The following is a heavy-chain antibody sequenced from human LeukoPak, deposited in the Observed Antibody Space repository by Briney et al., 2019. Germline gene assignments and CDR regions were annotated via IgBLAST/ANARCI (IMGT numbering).Heavy chain of an antibody. CDR1: GGSISSGGYS. D-gene: IGHD6-19*01. Sequence: SQTLSLTCAVSGGSISSGGYSWGWIRQPPGKGLEWIGSIYYSGSTYYNPSLKSRVTMSVDTSKNQFSLKLSSVTAADTAVYYCARRIAVAGTPFDYWGQGTLVTVSS. CDR2: IYYSGST. V-gene: IGHV4-30-2*03. CDR3: ARRIAVAGTPFDY. J-gene: IGHJ4*02.